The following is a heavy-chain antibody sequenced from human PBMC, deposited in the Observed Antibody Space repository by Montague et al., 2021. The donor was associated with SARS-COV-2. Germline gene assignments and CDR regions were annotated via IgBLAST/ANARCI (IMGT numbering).Heavy chain of an antibody. CDR1: GGPISGSSYY. V-gene: IGHV4-39*01. J-gene: IGHJ4*02. CDR2: VVYSGNT. CDR3: ARREYSYGWGD. Sequence: ETLSLTCTVTGGPISGSSYYWGWIRQSPGKGLEWIASVVYSGNTYYSPSLKSRLTISVDTSKNQFSLKLNSVTAADTALYYCARREYSYGWGDWGQGTLVTVSS. D-gene: IGHD5-18*01.